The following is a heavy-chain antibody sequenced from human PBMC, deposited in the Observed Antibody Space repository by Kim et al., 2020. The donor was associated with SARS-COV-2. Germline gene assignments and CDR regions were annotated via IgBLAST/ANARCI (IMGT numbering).Heavy chain of an antibody. V-gene: IGHV3-53*04. Sequence: GGSLRLSCAASGFTVSSNYMSWVRQAPGKGLEWVSVIYSGGSTYYADSVKGRFTISRHNSKNTLYLQMNSLRAEDTAVYYCARYGGDGSSWHFDYWGQGTLVTVSS. J-gene: IGHJ4*02. CDR2: IYSGGST. CDR1: GFTVSSNY. CDR3: ARYGGDGSSWHFDY. D-gene: IGHD6-13*01.